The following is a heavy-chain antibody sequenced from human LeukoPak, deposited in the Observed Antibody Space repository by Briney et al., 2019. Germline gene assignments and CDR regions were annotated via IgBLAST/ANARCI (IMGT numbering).Heavy chain of an antibody. CDR2: ISSSSSYI. CDR3: ARDPYCSGGSCYYYMDV. CDR1: GFTFSSYS. V-gene: IGHV3-21*01. Sequence: KPGGSLRLSCAASGFTFSSYSMNWVRQAPGEGLEWVSSISSSSSYIYYADSVKGRFTISRDNAKNSLYLQMNSLRAEDTAVYYCARDPYCSGGSCYYYMDVWGKGTTVTVSS. J-gene: IGHJ6*03. D-gene: IGHD2-15*01.